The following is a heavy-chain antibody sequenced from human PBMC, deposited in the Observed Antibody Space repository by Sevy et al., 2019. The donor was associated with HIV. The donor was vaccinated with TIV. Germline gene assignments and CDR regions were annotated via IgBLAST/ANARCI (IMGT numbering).Heavy chain of an antibody. J-gene: IGHJ2*01. CDR3: ARGGTRGWYFDL. V-gene: IGHV4-59*01. Sequence: SETLSLTCTVSDGSISSYYWSWIRQPPGKGLEWIGYFYYSGSTDYNPSLKSRVTISADTPQNQFSLRLSSVTAADTAVYYCARGGTRGWYFDLWGRGTLVTVSS. D-gene: IGHD2-8*01. CDR1: DGSISSYY. CDR2: FYYSGST.